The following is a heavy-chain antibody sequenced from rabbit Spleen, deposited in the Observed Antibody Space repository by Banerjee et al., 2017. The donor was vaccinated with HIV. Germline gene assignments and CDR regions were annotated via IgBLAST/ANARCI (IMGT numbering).Heavy chain of an antibody. J-gene: IGHJ6*01. CDR3: ARDSSSSFSSYGMDL. D-gene: IGHD1-1*01. CDR2: ISAGSSGST. V-gene: IGHV1S45*01. CDR1: GFSFSNNYV. Sequence: QEQLEESGGDLVKPGASLTLTCTASGFSFSNNYVMCWVRQAPGKGLEWIACISAGSSGSTYYASWAKGRFTISKTSSTTVTLQMTSLTAADTAAYFCARDSSSSFSSYGMDLWGPGTLVT.